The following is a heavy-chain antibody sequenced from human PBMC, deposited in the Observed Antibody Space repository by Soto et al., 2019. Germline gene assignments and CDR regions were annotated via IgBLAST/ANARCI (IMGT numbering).Heavy chain of an antibody. CDR1: GFTFSSYA. Sequence: GGSLRLSCAASGFTFSSYAMSWVRQAPGKGLEWVSAISGSGGSTYYADSVKGRFTISRDNSKNTLYLQMNSLRAEDTAVYYCAKNAVLRFLEWPSYNWFDPWAQGTQVTVSS. D-gene: IGHD3-3*01. J-gene: IGHJ5*02. CDR2: ISGSGGST. CDR3: AKNAVLRFLEWPSYNWFDP. V-gene: IGHV3-23*01.